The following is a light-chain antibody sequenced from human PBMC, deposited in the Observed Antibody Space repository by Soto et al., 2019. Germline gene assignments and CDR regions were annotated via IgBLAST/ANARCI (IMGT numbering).Light chain of an antibody. CDR2: EVS. V-gene: IGLV2-8*01. CDR1: SSDVGGYNY. Sequence: QSVLTQPPSASGSPGQSVTISCTGTSSDVGGYNYVSWYQQHPGKAPKLMIYEVSKRPSGVPDRFSGSKSGNTACLTVSGLQAEDEAEYYCTSYAGDTSLGVLGGGTKLTVL. J-gene: IGLJ3*02. CDR3: TSYAGDTSLGV.